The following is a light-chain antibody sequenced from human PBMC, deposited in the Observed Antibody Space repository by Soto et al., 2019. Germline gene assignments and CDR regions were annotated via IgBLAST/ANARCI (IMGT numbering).Light chain of an antibody. Sequence: QSALTQPASVSGSPGQSITIYCTGTSSDVVAYNYVSWYQQHPGKAPKLLIYDVSNRPSGVSSRFSGSKSGNTASLTISGLQAEDEGDYYCSSYTSGSSVVLGGGTKLTVL. CDR2: DVS. CDR3: SSYTSGSSVV. J-gene: IGLJ2*01. V-gene: IGLV2-14*03. CDR1: SSDVVAYNY.